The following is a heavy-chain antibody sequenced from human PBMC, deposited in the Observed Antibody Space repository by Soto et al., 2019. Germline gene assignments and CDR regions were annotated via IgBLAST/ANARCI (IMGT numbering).Heavy chain of an antibody. CDR2: IWYDGSNK. Sequence: GGSLRLSCAASGFTFSSYGMHWVCQAPGKGLEWVAVIWYDGSNKYYADSVKGRFTISRDNSKNTLYLQMNSLRAEDTAVYYCARGGYCSGGSCYSVPVFDYWGQGTLVTVSS. D-gene: IGHD2-15*01. V-gene: IGHV3-33*01. CDR3: ARGGYCSGGSCYSVPVFDY. CDR1: GFTFSSYG. J-gene: IGHJ4*02.